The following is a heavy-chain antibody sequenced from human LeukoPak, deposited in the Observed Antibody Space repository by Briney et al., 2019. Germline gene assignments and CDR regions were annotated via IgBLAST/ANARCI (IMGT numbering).Heavy chain of an antibody. D-gene: IGHD3-10*01. V-gene: IGHV1-8*01. Sequence: GASVKVSCKASGYTFTSYDINWVRQATGQGLEWMGWMNPNSGNTGYAQKFQGRVTMTRNTSISTAYMELSSLRSEDTAVYYCARGRGLVRGFYMDVGGKGPTVTISS. CDR2: MNPNSGNT. CDR3: ARGRGLVRGFYMDV. CDR1: GYTFTSYD. J-gene: IGHJ6*03.